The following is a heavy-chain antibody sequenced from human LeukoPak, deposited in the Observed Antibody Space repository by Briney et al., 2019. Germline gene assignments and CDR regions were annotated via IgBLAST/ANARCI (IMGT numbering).Heavy chain of an antibody. Sequence: PSETLSLTCAVYGGSFSGYYWSWIRQPPGKGLEWIGEINHSGSTNYNPSLKSRVTISVDTSKNQFSLKLSSVTAADTAVYYCARNSIAVAGTNWFDPWGQGTLVTVSS. V-gene: IGHV4-34*01. CDR3: ARNSIAVAGTNWFDP. J-gene: IGHJ5*02. CDR1: GGSFSGYY. CDR2: INHSGST. D-gene: IGHD6-19*01.